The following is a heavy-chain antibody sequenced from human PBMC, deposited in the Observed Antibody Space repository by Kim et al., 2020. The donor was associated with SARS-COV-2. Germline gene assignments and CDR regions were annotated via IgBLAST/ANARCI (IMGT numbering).Heavy chain of an antibody. V-gene: IGHV3-7*03. D-gene: IGHD3-16*01. CDR3: ANLDTATFWGTSY. Sequence: GGSLRLSCAASGFTSDNYWLSWVRQAPGKGLEWVAMIKKDGHEKYYVDSVKGRFTISRDNAKSSLSLQMNSLRAEDTAVYYCANLDTATFWGTSYWGQGTLVTVSS. CDR1: GFTSDNYW. CDR2: IKKDGHEK. J-gene: IGHJ4*02.